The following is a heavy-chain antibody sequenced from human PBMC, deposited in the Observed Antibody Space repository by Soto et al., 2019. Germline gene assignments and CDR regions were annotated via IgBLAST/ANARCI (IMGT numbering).Heavy chain of an antibody. CDR3: AKGPNADC. CDR2: IYSGGNP. V-gene: IGHV3-53*01. Sequence: EERLVQSGGGLVQPGGSLRLSCAASGFSVGGNYMSWVRQAPGKGLELVSLIYSGGNPFYADSMKGRFTLSRDNSNNMLYLQMDSQSAEDTAVYYCAKGPNADCWGQGTLVIVSS. J-gene: IGHJ4*02. D-gene: IGHD2-2*01. CDR1: GFSVGGNY.